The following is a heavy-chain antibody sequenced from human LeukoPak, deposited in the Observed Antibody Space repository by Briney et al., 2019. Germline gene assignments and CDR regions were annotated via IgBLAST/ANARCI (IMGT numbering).Heavy chain of an antibody. CDR2: ILYDGRSK. J-gene: IGHJ5*02. CDR3: ARANLVVVAASTRWNWFDP. Sequence: GGSLRLSCVGSGLTFSNHAWHWVRQVPGKGLEWVAVILYDGRSKYYADSVKGRFIISRDNSKNTLFLQMNSLRVEDTAVYYCARANLVVVAASTRWNWFDPWGQGTLVTVSS. D-gene: IGHD2-15*01. V-gene: IGHV3-30*04. CDR1: GLTFSNHA.